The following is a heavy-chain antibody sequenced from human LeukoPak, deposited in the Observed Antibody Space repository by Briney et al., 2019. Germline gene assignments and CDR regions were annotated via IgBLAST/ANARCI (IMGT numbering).Heavy chain of an antibody. Sequence: QPGGSLRLSCAASGFTFSSYGMHWVRQAPGKGLEWVAVIWYDGSNKYYADSVKGRFTISRDNSKNTLYLQMNSLRAEDTAVYYCARETERYGSGDNWFDPWGQGTLVTVSS. CDR2: IWYDGSNK. D-gene: IGHD3-10*01. J-gene: IGHJ5*02. V-gene: IGHV3-33*01. CDR1: GFTFSSYG. CDR3: ARETERYGSGDNWFDP.